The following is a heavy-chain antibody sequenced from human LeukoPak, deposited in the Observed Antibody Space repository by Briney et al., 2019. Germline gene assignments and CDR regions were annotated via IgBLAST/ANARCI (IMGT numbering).Heavy chain of an antibody. CDR1: GGSVSSGSYY. D-gene: IGHD6-13*01. V-gene: IGHV4-61*01. CDR2: IYYSGST. J-gene: IGHJ4*02. Sequence: PSETLSLTCTVSGGSVSSGSYYWSWIRQPPGKGLEWIGYIYYSGSTNYNPSLKSRVTISVDTSKNQFSLKLSSVTAADTAVYYCGRVYSSSWYYFDYWGQGTLVTVSS. CDR3: GRVYSSSWYYFDY.